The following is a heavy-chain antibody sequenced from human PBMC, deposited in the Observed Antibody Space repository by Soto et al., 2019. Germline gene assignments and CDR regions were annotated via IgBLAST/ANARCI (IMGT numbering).Heavy chain of an antibody. D-gene: IGHD2-15*01. CDR3: AHANMGYCSGGSCYSVAFDI. Sequence: QITLKESGPTLVKPTQTLTLTCTFSGFSLSTSGVGVGWIRQPPGKALEWLALIYWDDDKRYSPSLKSRLTITQDTSKNQVVLTMTNMDPVDTATYYCAHANMGYCSGGSCYSVAFDIWGQGTMVTVSS. V-gene: IGHV2-5*02. J-gene: IGHJ3*02. CDR1: GFSLSTSGVG. CDR2: IYWDDDK.